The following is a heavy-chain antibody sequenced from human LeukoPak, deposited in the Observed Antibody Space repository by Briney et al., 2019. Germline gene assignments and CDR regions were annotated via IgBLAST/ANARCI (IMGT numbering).Heavy chain of an antibody. Sequence: PGGSLRLSCAASGFSFYRYTMNWVRHAPGKGLEWVSYICWSDSSIYYADPVKGRFTISRDSAKNLLYLQMNSVRDEDAAVFFCARARKWAFDIWGQGTMVTVSS. CDR3: ARARKWAFDI. CDR1: GFSFYRYT. J-gene: IGHJ3*02. D-gene: IGHD1-14*01. CDR2: ICWSDSSI. V-gene: IGHV3-48*02.